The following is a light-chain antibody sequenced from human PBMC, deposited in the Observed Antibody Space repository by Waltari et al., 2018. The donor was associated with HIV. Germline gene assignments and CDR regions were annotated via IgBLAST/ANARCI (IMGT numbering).Light chain of an antibody. CDR3: VGWDSRLRGYV. CDR2: KDT. CDR1: SSNIENDN. J-gene: IGLJ1*01. Sequence: QPVLTQPPSASGTPGQRVTISCSGSSSNIENDNVYWYQQFPGAAPKLLIYKDTHRPSGIPDRFTGSKAGTAASLAIVGLRSEDEADYYWVGWDSRLRGYVFGTGTKVTVL. V-gene: IGLV1-47*01.